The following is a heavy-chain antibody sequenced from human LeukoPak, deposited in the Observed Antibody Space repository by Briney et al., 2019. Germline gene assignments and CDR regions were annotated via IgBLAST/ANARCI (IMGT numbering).Heavy chain of an antibody. CDR1: GFNFNNYW. Sequence: GGSLRLSCAASGFNFNNYWMSWVRQAPGKGLEWLADIKEDGSGTYYVDSVKGRFTISRDNDKNSLYLQLNSLRAEDTAVYYCAKVRIVGATVDAFDIWGQGTMVTVSS. D-gene: IGHD1-26*01. CDR3: AKVRIVGATVDAFDI. CDR2: IKEDGSGT. J-gene: IGHJ3*02. V-gene: IGHV3-7*03.